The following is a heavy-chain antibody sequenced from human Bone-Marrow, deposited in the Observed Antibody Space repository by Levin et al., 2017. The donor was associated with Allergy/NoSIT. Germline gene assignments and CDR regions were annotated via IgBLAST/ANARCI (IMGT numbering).Heavy chain of an antibody. Sequence: ASVKVSCKAFGYSFVDYVLHWVRQAPGQSLEWMGWINAANGHTEYSQKFQGRVSISTDTSAHTGFMELTGLTSEDTAVYYCAKDPGGPGNWCFDLWGRGTLATVSS. CDR1: GYSFVDYV. CDR3: AKDPGGPGNWCFDL. D-gene: IGHD3-10*01. CDR2: INAANGHT. V-gene: IGHV1-3*01. J-gene: IGHJ2*01.